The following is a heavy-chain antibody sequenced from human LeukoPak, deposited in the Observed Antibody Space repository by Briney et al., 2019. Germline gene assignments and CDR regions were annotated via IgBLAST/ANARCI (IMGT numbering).Heavy chain of an antibody. CDR1: GGSFSGYY. J-gene: IGHJ4*02. CDR3: ARDLGGGSLDY. Sequence: PSETLSLTCAVYGGSFSGYYWSWIRQPPGKGLEWIGEINHSGSTNYNPSLKSRVTISVDTSKNQFSLKLSSVTAADTAVYYCARDLGGGSLDYWGQGTLVTVSS. CDR2: INHSGST. D-gene: IGHD1-26*01. V-gene: IGHV4-34*01.